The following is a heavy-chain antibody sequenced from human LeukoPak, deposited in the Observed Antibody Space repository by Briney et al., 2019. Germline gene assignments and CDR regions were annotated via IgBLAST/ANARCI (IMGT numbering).Heavy chain of an antibody. Sequence: NRSEGLSLTCAVYGESFSAYYWSWIRQPPEKGREWSGEIIHMGGTNYNPSLKSRVTISVDTSKDQFCRNCNSVTAAETGVYYCARQNRYFEWSPLRYYGMDVWGKGTTVTVSS. D-gene: IGHD3-9*01. V-gene: IGHV4-34*12. CDR1: GESFSAYY. J-gene: IGHJ6*04. CDR3: ARQNRYFEWSPLRYYGMDV. CDR2: IIHMGGT.